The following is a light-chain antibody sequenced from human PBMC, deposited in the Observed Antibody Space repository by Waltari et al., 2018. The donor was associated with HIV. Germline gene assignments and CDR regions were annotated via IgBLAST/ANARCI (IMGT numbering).Light chain of an antibody. CDR3: SSSTSSTDEV. J-gene: IGLJ2*01. Sequence: QSALTQPASVAGSPGQSITISCTGTSNDVCGYNYVSWYQQHPGNVPKQMIDDVINRTSWVSYSYSGYKSGNTVSLTIAGPKAEDEADYYCSSSTSSTDEVCGGGTKLPVL. CDR1: SNDVCGYNY. CDR2: DVI. V-gene: IGLV2-14*03.